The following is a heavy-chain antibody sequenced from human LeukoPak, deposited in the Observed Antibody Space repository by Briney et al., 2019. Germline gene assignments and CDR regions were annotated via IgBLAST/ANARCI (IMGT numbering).Heavy chain of an antibody. CDR1: GSSFTNYG. CDR2: ISAKNGNA. D-gene: IGHD2-8*01. CDR3: ARDLNGGLIGY. V-gene: IGHV1-18*01. Sequence: VKLSCQASGSSFTNYGVAWVRPPPGQGPEWMGLISAKNGNANYAQQFQGRVTMTIETSTNTAYMELRSLRSDDTAVYYCARDLNGGLIGYWGQGTLVTVSS. J-gene: IGHJ4*02.